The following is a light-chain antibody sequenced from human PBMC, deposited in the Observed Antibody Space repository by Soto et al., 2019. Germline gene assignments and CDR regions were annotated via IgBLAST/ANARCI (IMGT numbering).Light chain of an antibody. CDR3: VLSYGGPRV. CDR1: TGTVTSGHF. J-gene: IGLJ2*01. Sequence: QAVVTQAPSLTVSPGGTVTLTCGSSTGTVTSGHFPYWFQQKPGQAPRTLIYETSNRHSWTPARFSGSLLGDKAALTLSGAQPEDEADYYCVLSYGGPRVFGGGTKLTVL. CDR2: ETS. V-gene: IGLV7-46*01.